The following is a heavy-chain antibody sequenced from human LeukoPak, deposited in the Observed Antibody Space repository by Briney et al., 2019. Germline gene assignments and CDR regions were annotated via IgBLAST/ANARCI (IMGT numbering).Heavy chain of an antibody. CDR1: GLTFSSYW. D-gene: IGHD3-10*01. CDR3: ARDTITMVRGVNFY. Sequence: PGGSLRLSCAASGLTFSSYWMSWFRQAPGKGLERVANIKQDGSEKYYVDSVKGRLTISRDNAKNSLYLQMNSLRAEDTAVYYCARDTITMVRGVNFYWGQGTLVTVSS. CDR2: IKQDGSEK. V-gene: IGHV3-7*03. J-gene: IGHJ4*02.